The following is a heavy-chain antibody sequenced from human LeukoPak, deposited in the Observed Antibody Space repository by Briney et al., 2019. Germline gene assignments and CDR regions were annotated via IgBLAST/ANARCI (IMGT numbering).Heavy chain of an antibody. V-gene: IGHV3-74*01. CDR1: GFTFSSYW. CDR2: INSDGSST. J-gene: IGHJ4*02. Sequence: GGSLRLSCAASGFTFSSYWMHWVRQAPGKGLVWVSRINSDGSSTSYADSVKGRFTISRDNAKNTLYLQMNSLRAEDTAVYYCARVGPYYYGSGSYFDYWGQGTLVTVSS. D-gene: IGHD3-10*01. CDR3: ARVGPYYYGSGSYFDY.